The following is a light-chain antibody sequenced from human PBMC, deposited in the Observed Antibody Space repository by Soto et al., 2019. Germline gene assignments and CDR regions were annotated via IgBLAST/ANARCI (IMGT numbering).Light chain of an antibody. CDR1: QSSSSY. CDR2: GAS. CDR3: QQYGSSPPT. Sequence: TQTPSTLSASVGDRVTITCRASQSSSSYLACYLHIPGQAPRLLIYGASIRATGIPDRFCGSGSGTDFTLTISRLEPEDFAVYYCQQYGSSPPTFGQGTKVDIK. J-gene: IGKJ1*01. V-gene: IGKV3-20*01.